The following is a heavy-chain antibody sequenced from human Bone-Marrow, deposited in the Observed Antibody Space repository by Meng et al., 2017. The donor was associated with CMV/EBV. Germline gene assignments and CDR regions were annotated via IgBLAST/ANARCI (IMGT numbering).Heavy chain of an antibody. CDR2: INSDGSST. CDR3: ARERTTAVNDAFDI. CDR1: GFTFSSYW. Sequence: SCAASGFTFSSYWMHWVRQAPGKGLVWVSRINSDGSSTSYADSVKGRFTISRDNAKNTLYLQMNSLRAEDTAVYYCARERTTAVNDAFDIWGQGTMVTVSS. V-gene: IGHV3-74*01. D-gene: IGHD1-7*01. J-gene: IGHJ3*02.